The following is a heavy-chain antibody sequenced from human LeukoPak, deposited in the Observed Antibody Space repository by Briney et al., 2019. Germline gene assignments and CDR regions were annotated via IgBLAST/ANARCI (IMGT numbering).Heavy chain of an antibody. CDR3: ARATRGQWLVPFDY. V-gene: IGHV1-18*01. D-gene: IGHD6-19*01. CDR1: GGTFSSYA. J-gene: IGHJ4*02. Sequence: ASVKVSCKASGGTFSSYAISWVRQAPGQGLEWMGWISAYNGNTNYAQKLQGRVTMTTDTSTSTAYMELRSLRSDDTAVYYCARATRGQWLVPFDYWGQGTLVTVSS. CDR2: ISAYNGNT.